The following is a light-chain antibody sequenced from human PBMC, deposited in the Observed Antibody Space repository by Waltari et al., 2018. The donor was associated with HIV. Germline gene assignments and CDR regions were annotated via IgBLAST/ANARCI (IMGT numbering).Light chain of an antibody. CDR3: AAWDDSLHGYV. CDR2: SNN. J-gene: IGLJ1*01. Sequence: QSVLTPPPSASGTPGQRLAISSSGTISNIGRHPINWYRQRPGTAPKLLIYSNNQWPSGVPARFSGSKSGTSASLAISGLQSEDEADYYCAAWDDSLHGYVFGTGTKVTVV. V-gene: IGLV1-44*01. CDR1: ISNIGRHP.